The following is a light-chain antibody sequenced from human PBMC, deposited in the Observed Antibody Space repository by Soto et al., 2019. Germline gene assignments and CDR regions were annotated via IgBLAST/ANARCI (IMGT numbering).Light chain of an antibody. J-gene: IGLJ3*02. V-gene: IGLV2-23*01. CDR2: EGS. CDR3: CSYAGSRV. CDR1: SSDVGRYNL. Sequence: QSALTQPASVSGSPGQSITISCTGTSSDVGRYNLVSWYQQHPGKAPKLMIYEGSKRPSGVSNRFSGSKSGNTACLTISGLQAEDEADYYCCSYAGSRVFGGGTKLTVL.